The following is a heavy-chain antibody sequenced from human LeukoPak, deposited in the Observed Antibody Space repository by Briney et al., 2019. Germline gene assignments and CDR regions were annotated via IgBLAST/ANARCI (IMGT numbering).Heavy chain of an antibody. J-gene: IGHJ4*02. CDR1: GFTFSGSA. D-gene: IGHD4-17*01. CDR2: IRSKANSYAT. V-gene: IGHV3-73*01. Sequence: GGSLRLSCAASGFTFSGSAMHWVRQASGKGLEWVGRIRSKANSYATAYAASVKGRFTISRDNAKNSLYLQMNSLRAEDTAVYYCASEEDYGDSVIFFDYWGQGTLVTVSS. CDR3: ASEEDYGDSVIFFDY.